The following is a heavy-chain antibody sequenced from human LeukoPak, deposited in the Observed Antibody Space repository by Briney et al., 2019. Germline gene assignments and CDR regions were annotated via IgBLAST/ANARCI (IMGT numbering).Heavy chain of an antibody. CDR3: AKHDSIQLWSNCDY. Sequence: GGSLRLSCAASGFTVSSNFMSWVRQAPGKGLEWVSVIYSGGSTFYADSMKGRFTISRDSSKSTLYLQMNSLRAEDTAVYYCAKHDSIQLWSNCDYWGQGTLVTVSS. D-gene: IGHD5-18*01. CDR1: GFTVSSNF. V-gene: IGHV3-66*04. J-gene: IGHJ4*02. CDR2: IYSGGST.